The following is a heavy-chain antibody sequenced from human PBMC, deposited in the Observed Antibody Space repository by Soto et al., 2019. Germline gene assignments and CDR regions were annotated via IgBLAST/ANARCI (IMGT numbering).Heavy chain of an antibody. V-gene: IGHV3-23*01. Sequence: EVQLLESGGGLVQPGGSLRLSCAASGFTFSSDAMSWVRQAPGKGLEYVSAISGSGGSRYYADSVKGRFTISRDNSKNTLYLQMNSLRAEDTAVYYCAKDSYYYDSSGGNYYYYGMDVWGQGTTVTVSS. J-gene: IGHJ6*02. CDR2: ISGSGGSR. CDR1: GFTFSSDA. D-gene: IGHD3-22*01. CDR3: AKDSYYYDSSGGNYYYYGMDV.